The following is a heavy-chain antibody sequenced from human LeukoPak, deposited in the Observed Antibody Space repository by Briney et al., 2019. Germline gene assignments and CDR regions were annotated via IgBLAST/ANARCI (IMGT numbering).Heavy chain of an antibody. V-gene: IGHV4-34*01. CDR2: INHSGST. CDR3: ARGLGSYGYWYFQH. J-gene: IGHJ1*01. CDR1: GGSFSGYY. Sequence: SETLSLTCAVYGGSFSGYYWSWIRQPPGKGLEWIGEINHSGSTNYNPSLKSRVAISVDTSKNQFSLKLSSVTAADTAVYYCARGLGSYGYWYFQHWGQGTLVTVSS. D-gene: IGHD5-18*01.